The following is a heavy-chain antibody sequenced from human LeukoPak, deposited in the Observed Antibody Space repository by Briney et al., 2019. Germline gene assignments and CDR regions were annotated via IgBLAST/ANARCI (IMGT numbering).Heavy chain of an antibody. Sequence: ASVKVSCNASGYTFTGYYMHWVRQAPGQGLEWMGRINPNSGGTNYAQKFQGRVTMTRDTSISTAYMELSRLRSDDTAVYYCARGYYDSPGEYFQHWGQGTLVTVSS. J-gene: IGHJ1*01. D-gene: IGHD3-22*01. CDR2: INPNSGGT. V-gene: IGHV1-2*06. CDR1: GYTFTGYY. CDR3: ARGYYDSPGEYFQH.